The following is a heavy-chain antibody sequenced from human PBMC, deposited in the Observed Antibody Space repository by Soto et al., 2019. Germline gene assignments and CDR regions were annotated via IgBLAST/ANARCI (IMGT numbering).Heavy chain of an antibody. CDR1: GFTFSSYG. V-gene: IGHV3-33*01. CDR3: ASGLRALLATVTTHFDY. Sequence: GGSLRLSCAASGFTFSSYGMHWVRQAPGKGLEWVAVIWYDGSNKYYADSVKGRFTISRDNSKNTLYLQMNSLRAEDTAVYFCASGLRALLATVTTHFDYWGQGTLVTVSS. CDR2: IWYDGSNK. J-gene: IGHJ4*02. D-gene: IGHD4-17*01.